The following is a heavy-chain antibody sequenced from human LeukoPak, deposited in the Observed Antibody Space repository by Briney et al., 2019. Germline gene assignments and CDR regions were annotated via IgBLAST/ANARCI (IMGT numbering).Heavy chain of an antibody. CDR3: ARGYTVTTFDY. Sequence: PGGSLRLSCAASGFTVSSNYMGWVGQAPGKGLEWVSVIYSGGSTYYADSVKGRFTISRHNSKNTLYLQMNSLRAEDTAVYYCARGYTVTTFDYWGQGTLVTVSS. D-gene: IGHD4-17*01. CDR1: GFTVSSNY. J-gene: IGHJ4*02. V-gene: IGHV3-53*04. CDR2: IYSGGST.